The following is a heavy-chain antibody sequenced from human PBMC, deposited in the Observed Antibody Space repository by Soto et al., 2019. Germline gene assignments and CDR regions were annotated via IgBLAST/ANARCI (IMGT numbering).Heavy chain of an antibody. J-gene: IGHJ4*02. CDR3: ARYIRGPTVYYFDF. CDR2: VSYNGGDT. V-gene: IGHV3-23*01. CDR1: GFTFSSYA. Sequence: HPGGSLRLSCAASGFTFSSYAMTWVRQAPGKGLEWVSIVSYNGGDTYYAGSVKGRFTISRDNSKDTVDLQMNGLRAEDTAVYYCARYIRGPTVYYFDFWGPGVLVTVSS. D-gene: IGHD1-1*01.